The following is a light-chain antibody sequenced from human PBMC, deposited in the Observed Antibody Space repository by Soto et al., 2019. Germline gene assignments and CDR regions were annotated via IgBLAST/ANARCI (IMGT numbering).Light chain of an antibody. CDR3: QQYYSTSCT. Sequence: DIVMTQSPDSLAVSLGESATINCKSSQSVLYSSNNKNYLAWYKQKPGQPPKLLIYWASTRESGVPDRCSGGGSGTHFTLPISIPQAEDVPVYYFQQYYSTSCTFGQGTKVEIK. V-gene: IGKV4-1*01. CDR1: QSVLYSSNNKNY. J-gene: IGKJ1*01. CDR2: WAS.